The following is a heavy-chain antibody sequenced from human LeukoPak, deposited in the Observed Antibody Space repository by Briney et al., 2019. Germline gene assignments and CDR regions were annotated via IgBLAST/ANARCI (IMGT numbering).Heavy chain of an antibody. J-gene: IGHJ4*02. Sequence: SETLSLTCAVSGRSISRGGYSWSWIRQPPGKGLEWIGYIHHSGSTYYNPSLKSRDTISVDRTKNQFSLMLSSVTAADTAVYYCARYSSSWYYFDYCGQGTLVTVSS. V-gene: IGHV4-30-2*01. CDR1: GRSISRGGYS. CDR2: IHHSGST. D-gene: IGHD6-13*01. CDR3: ARYSSSWYYFDY.